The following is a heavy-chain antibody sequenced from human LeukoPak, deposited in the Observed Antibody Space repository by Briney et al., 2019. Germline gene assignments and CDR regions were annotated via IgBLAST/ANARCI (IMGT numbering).Heavy chain of an antibody. J-gene: IGHJ4*02. Sequence: PSETLSLTCTVSGGSISSYYWNWFRQPPGKGLEWIAYMFYRGSTNYNPSLKSRVTVSLDTSKNQFSLKLSSVTAADTAVYYCARGIGQWLAFDYWGQGTPVTVSS. D-gene: IGHD6-19*01. CDR3: ARGIGQWLAFDY. CDR2: MFYRGST. CDR1: GGSISSYY. V-gene: IGHV4-59*01.